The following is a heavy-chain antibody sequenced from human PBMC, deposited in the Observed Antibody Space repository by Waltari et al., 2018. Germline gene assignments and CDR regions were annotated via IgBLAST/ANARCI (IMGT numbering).Heavy chain of an antibody. D-gene: IGHD1-26*01. V-gene: IGHV1-2*02. CDR2: INPNRGGT. J-gene: IGHJ4*02. Sequence: QVQLVQSGAEVKKPGASVKVSCKASGYTFTGYYMHWVRQAPGQGLEWMGWINPNRGGTNYAQKFQGRVTMTRDTSISTAYMELSRLRSDDTAVYYCAREIVGATQFDYWGQGTLVTVSS. CDR3: AREIVGATQFDY. CDR1: GYTFTGYY.